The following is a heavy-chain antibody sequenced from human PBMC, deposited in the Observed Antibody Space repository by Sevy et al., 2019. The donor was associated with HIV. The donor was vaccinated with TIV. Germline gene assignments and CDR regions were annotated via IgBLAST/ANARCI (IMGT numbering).Heavy chain of an antibody. Sequence: GGSLRLSCAASGFTVSSNYMSWVRQAPGKGLEWVSVIYSGGNTYYTDSVKGRFTISRDNSKNTLYLQMNSLRAEDTGVYYCARVGFDSSGYYNRVGYFDYWGQGTLVTVSS. CDR3: ARVGFDSSGYYNRVGYFDY. V-gene: IGHV3-53*01. CDR1: GFTVSSNY. CDR2: IYSGGNT. D-gene: IGHD3-22*01. J-gene: IGHJ4*02.